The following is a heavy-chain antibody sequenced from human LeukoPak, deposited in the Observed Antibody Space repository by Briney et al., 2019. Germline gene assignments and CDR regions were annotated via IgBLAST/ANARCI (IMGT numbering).Heavy chain of an antibody. Sequence: GGSLRLSCAVSGFSFSASYMSWIRQAPGKGLEWVSYISDSASIIYYADSVKGRNTISRDNAKNSLYLQMNSLRAEHTAVYYCARRSLFPSGDVYWGQGTLVTVSS. CDR1: GFSFSASY. CDR3: ARRSLFPSGDVY. J-gene: IGHJ4*02. V-gene: IGHV3-11*01. D-gene: IGHD3-10*01. CDR2: ISDSASII.